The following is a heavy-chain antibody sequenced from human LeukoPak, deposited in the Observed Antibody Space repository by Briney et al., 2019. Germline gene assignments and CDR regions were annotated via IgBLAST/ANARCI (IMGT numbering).Heavy chain of an antibody. J-gene: IGHJ4*02. CDR2: IYYSGST. CDR3: ARNLVFDY. Sequence: SETLSLTCTVSGGSISSSSYYWGWLRQPPGKGLEWIGSIYYSGSTYYNPSLKSRVTISVDTSKNQFSLKLSSVTAADTAVYYCARNLVFDYWGQGTLVTVSS. CDR1: GGSISSSSYY. V-gene: IGHV4-39*01.